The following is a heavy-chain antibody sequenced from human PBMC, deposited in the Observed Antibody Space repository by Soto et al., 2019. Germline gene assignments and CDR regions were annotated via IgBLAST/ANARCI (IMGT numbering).Heavy chain of an antibody. CDR3: ASSNY. V-gene: IGHV3-15*07. J-gene: IGHJ4*02. Sequence: GGSLRLSCVVSASTFNNAWMNWVRQVPGKGLEWVGRIKSKTDGGTTDYAAPVKGRFTISRDDSKNTLYLQMNSLKTEGTAVYYCASSNYWGQGTLVTVSS. CDR2: IKSKTDGGTT. CDR1: ASTFNNAW.